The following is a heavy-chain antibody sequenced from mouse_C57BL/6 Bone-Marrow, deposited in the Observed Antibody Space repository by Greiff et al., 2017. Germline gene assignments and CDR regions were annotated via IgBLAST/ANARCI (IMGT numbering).Heavy chain of an antibody. Sequence: EVQLQQSGAELVRPGASVKLSCTASGFNIKDDYMHWVKQRPEQGLEWIGWIDPENGDTEYASKFQGKATITADTSSNTAYLQLSSLTSEDTAVYYFTFYYYGSSPYWYFDVWGTGTTVTVSS. J-gene: IGHJ1*03. CDR1: GFNIKDDY. CDR3: TFYYYGSSPYWYFDV. CDR2: IDPENGDT. D-gene: IGHD1-1*01. V-gene: IGHV14-4*01.